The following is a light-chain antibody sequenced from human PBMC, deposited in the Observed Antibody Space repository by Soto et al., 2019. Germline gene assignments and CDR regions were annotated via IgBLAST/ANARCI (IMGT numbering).Light chain of an antibody. J-gene: IGKJ2*01. CDR1: QSVDSSY. CDR2: GTS. Sequence: ENVLTQSPGTLSLSPGERATLSCRASQSVDSSYLAWYQQKPGQAPRLLIYGTSSRATGIPDRFSGSGSGTDFTLPINRLEPEDFAVYYCQHYGSSIYTFGQGTKLEIK. V-gene: IGKV3-20*01. CDR3: QHYGSSIYT.